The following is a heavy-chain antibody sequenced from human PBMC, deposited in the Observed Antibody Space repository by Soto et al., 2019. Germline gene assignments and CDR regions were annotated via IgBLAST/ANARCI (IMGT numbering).Heavy chain of an antibody. CDR3: ARAGDIVVVVAATSTGWFDP. D-gene: IGHD2-15*01. Sequence: QVQLVQSGAEVKKPGSSVKVSCKASGGTFSSYAISWVRQAPGQGLEGMGGIIPIFGTANYAQKFQGRVTITADESTSTAYMELSSLRSEDTAVYYCARAGDIVVVVAATSTGWFDPWGQGTLVTVSS. CDR1: GGTFSSYA. J-gene: IGHJ5*02. V-gene: IGHV1-69*01. CDR2: IIPIFGTA.